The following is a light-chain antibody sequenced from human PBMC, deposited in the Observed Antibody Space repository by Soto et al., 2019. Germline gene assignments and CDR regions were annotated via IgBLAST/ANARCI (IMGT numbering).Light chain of an antibody. J-gene: IGLJ3*02. CDR2: YDD. CDR3: AIWDDSVDGWV. V-gene: IGLV1-36*01. Sequence: QSVLTQPPSVSEAPGQRVAISCSGSNVGNKPVNWYQHLPGKAPKLLLYYDDMLSSGVSDRFSGSKSGTSASLAISGLQYDDEGYYYCAIWDDSVDGWVFGGGTKLTVL. CDR1: NVGNKP.